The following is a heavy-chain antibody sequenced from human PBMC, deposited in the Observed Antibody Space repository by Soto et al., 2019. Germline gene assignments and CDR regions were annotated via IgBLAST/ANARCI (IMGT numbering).Heavy chain of an antibody. CDR2: ISYDGSNK. Sequence: QVQLVESGGGVVQPGRSLRLSCAASGFTFSSYAMHWVRQAPGKGLEWVAVISYDGSNKYYADSVKGRFTISRDNSKNTLYLQMNSLRAEDTAVYYCVRDGPTKLPTYGMHVWGQGTTVTVSS. CDR3: VRDGPTKLPTYGMHV. D-gene: IGHD1-7*01. J-gene: IGHJ6*02. V-gene: IGHV3-30-3*01. CDR1: GFTFSSYA.